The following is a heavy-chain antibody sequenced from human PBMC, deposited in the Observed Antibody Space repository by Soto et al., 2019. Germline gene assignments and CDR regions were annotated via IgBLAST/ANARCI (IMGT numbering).Heavy chain of an antibody. J-gene: IGHJ4*02. CDR2: IYYTGST. V-gene: IGHV4-31*03. Sequence: QVQLQESGPGLVKPSQTLSLTCTVSGGSIYTGGFYWSWIRQLPGKGLEWLGYIYYTGSTQYTPSPKSRLTISTDTSDNQFSLRLTSVTAADTAVYYCATSLVTSRTRVDYWGQGTLVTVSS. CDR3: ATSLVTSRTRVDY. D-gene: IGHD1-26*01. CDR1: GGSIYTGGFY.